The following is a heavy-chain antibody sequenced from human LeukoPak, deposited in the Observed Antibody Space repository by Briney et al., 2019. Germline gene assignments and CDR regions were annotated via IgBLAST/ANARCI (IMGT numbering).Heavy chain of an antibody. V-gene: IGHV3-21*01. D-gene: IGHD6-19*01. CDR2: VSSSSSYI. Sequence: PGGSLRLSCAASGFTFSSYSMNWVRQAPGKGLEWVSYVSSSSSYIYYADSVKGRFTISRDNAKNSLYLQMNSLRAEDTAVYYCARDLGSVWYWGYFDYWGQGTLVTVSS. CDR1: GFTFSSYS. CDR3: ARDLGSVWYWGYFDY. J-gene: IGHJ4*02.